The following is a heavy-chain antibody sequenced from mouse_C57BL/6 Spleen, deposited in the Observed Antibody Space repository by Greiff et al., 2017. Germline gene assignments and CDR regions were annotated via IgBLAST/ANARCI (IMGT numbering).Heavy chain of an antibody. CDR2: LSSGGYYI. J-gene: IGHJ4*01. Sequence: EVKVVESGEGLVKPGGSLKLSCAASGFTFSSYAMSWVRQTPEKRLEWVAYLSSGGYYIYYAVTVKGRFTISRDNARNTLYLQMSSLKSEDTAMYYCTRAYDYFYAMDYWGQGTSVTVSS. CDR1: GFTFSSYA. CDR3: TRAYDYFYAMDY. D-gene: IGHD2-4*01. V-gene: IGHV5-9-1*02.